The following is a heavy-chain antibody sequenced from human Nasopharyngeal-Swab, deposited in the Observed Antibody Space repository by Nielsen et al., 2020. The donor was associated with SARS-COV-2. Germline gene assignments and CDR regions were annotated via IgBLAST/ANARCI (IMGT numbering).Heavy chain of an antibody. D-gene: IGHD3-10*01. CDR2: IYYSGST. CDR1: GASISSYY. V-gene: IGHV4-59*13. Sequence: SETLSLTCTVSGASISSYYWSWIRQPPGKGLEWIGYIYYSGSTNYNPSLKSRVTISVDTSKNQFSLKLSSVTTADTAVYYCARDVTMVRGTGFDPWGQGTLVTVSS. J-gene: IGHJ5*02. CDR3: ARDVTMVRGTGFDP.